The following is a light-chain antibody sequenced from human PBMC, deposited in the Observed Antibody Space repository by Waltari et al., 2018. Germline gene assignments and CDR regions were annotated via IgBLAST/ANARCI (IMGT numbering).Light chain of an antibody. CDR1: SSNIGSNY. CDR2: DDE. CDR3: ATWDSSLSEVV. J-gene: IGLJ3*02. Sequence: QSVLTQPPSVSAASGQKVTISCSGRSSNIGSNYVSWYQKLPGTAPQLLIYDDEKRPSEIPDRFSASKSGTSVTLGITGLQTGDEADYYCATWDSSLSEVVFGGGTKLTVL. V-gene: IGLV1-51*01.